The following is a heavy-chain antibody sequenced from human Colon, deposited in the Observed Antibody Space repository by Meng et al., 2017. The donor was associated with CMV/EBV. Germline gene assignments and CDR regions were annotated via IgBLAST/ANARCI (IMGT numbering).Heavy chain of an antibody. CDR2: IIPLLGVT. Sequence: SVKVSCKASGGVFASFAISWVRQAPGQGLEWVGGIIPLLGVTNYAQKFQDRVTITADKSTSTAFMELTSLRSDDTAVYYCARGLVATIGMAYFDYWGQGTLVTVSS. D-gene: IGHD5-12*01. CDR3: ARGLVATIGMAYFDY. J-gene: IGHJ4*02. V-gene: IGHV1-69*10. CDR1: GGVFASFA.